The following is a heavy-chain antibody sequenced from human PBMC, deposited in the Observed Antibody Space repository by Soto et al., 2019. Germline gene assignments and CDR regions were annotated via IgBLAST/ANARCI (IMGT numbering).Heavy chain of an antibody. CDR1: GFTFSSYG. D-gene: IGHD6-13*01. Sequence: GGSLRLSCVASGFTFSSYGMHWVRQAPGKGLEWVAVISYDGSNKYYADSVKGRFTISRDNSKNTLYLQMNSLRAEDTAVYYCARGSPSSWYVNDYWGQGTLVTVSS. CDR2: ISYDGSNK. J-gene: IGHJ4*02. CDR3: ARGSPSSWYVNDY. V-gene: IGHV3-30*03.